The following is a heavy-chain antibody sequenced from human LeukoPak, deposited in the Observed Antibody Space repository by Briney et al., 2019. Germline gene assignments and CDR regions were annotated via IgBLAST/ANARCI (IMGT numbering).Heavy chain of an antibody. CDR2: IYESGTT. D-gene: IGHD3-10*01. V-gene: IGHV4-34*01. CDR3: AMVRGATFDY. CDR1: GESLNSYY. Sequence: SETLSLTCAVYGESLNSYYWSWVRQPPGEGLEWIGEIYESGTTEYNPSLKSRVTISVDTSKNQFSLKLSSVTAADTAVYYCAMVRGATFDYWGQGTLVTVSS. J-gene: IGHJ4*02.